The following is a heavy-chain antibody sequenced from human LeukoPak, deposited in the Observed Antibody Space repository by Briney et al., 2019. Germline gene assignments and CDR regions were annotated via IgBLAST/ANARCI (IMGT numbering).Heavy chain of an antibody. CDR1: GGSISSGGYY. CDR3: ARDTRYCSSTSCPNWFDP. J-gene: IGHJ5*02. CDR2: IYYSGST. D-gene: IGHD2-2*01. V-gene: IGHV4-31*03. Sequence: SETLSLTCTVSGGSISSGGYYWSWIRQHPGKGLEWIGCIYYSGSTYYNPSLKSRVTISVDTSKNQFSLKLSSVTAADTAVYYCARDTRYCSSTSCPNWFDPWGQGTLVTVSS.